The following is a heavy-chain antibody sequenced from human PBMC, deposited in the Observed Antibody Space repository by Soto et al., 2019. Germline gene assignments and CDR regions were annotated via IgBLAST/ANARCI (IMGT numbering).Heavy chain of an antibody. V-gene: IGHV3-23*01. CDR2: ISGSGDNT. J-gene: IGHJ4*02. CDR1: GFTFSSYA. Sequence: GESLKISCAASGFTFSSYAMTWVRQAPGKGLEWVSGISGSGDNTYYADSVKGRFTISRDNSKNTLYLQMNSLRAEDTAIYYCAKRHPYPDYWGQGTLVTVSS. CDR3: AKRHPYPDY.